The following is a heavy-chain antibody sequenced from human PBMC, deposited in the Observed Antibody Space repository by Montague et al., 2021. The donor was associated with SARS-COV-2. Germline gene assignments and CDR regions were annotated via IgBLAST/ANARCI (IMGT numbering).Heavy chain of an antibody. CDR3: ARSYGTTVVTRGFDY. D-gene: IGHD4-23*01. CDR1: GFSLSTSGMC. V-gene: IGHV2-70*01. J-gene: IGHJ4*02. Sequence: PALVKPTQTLTLTCTFSGFSLSTSGMCVSWIRQPPGKALEWLTLIDWDDDKYYSTSLKTRLTISKDTSKNQVVLTMTNMDPVDTATYYWARSYGTTVVTRGFDYWGQGTLVTVSS. CDR2: IDWDDDK.